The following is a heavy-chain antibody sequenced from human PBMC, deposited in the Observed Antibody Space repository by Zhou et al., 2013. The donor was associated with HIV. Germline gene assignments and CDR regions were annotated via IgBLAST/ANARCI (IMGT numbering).Heavy chain of an antibody. V-gene: IGHV4-38-2*01. CDR2: IYYSGST. CDR1: GFSIRSGYY. J-gene: IGHJ6*03. D-gene: IGHD6-6*01. Sequence: QVQLQESGPGLVRPSETLSLTCAVSGFSIRSGYYWGWIRQPPGKGLEWIGSIYYSGSTYYNPSLKSRVTISVDTSKNQFSLKLSSVTAADTAVYYCARHLFEGCSSSRPSYYYYYYMDVVGQRDHGHRLL. CDR3: ARHLFEGCSSSRPSYYYYYYMDV.